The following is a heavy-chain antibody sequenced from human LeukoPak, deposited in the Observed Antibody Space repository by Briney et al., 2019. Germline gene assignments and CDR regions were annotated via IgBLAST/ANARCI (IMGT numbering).Heavy chain of an antibody. CDR3: AREREGYCSGGSCYAFDY. Sequence: PSETLSLTCTVSRGSISSYYWGWIRQPPGKGLEWIGYIYYSGSTNYNPSLKSRVTMSVDTSRNQFSLKLNSVTAADTAVYYCAREREGYCSGGSCYAFDYWGQGTLVTVSS. D-gene: IGHD2-15*01. V-gene: IGHV4-59*01. CDR1: RGSISSYY. CDR2: IYYSGST. J-gene: IGHJ4*02.